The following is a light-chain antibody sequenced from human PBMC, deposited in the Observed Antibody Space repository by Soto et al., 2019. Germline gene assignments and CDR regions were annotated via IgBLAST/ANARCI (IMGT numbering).Light chain of an antibody. CDR3: SSFTPTTWV. J-gene: IGLJ3*02. Sequence: QSVLTQPASVSGSPGQSITISCTGSSSDVGGNKFVSWYQQHPGKAPQLIIYEVTNRPSGVSNRFSGSKSGNTASLTISGLQAEDEADYYCSSFTPTTWVFGGGTKLTVL. CDR2: EVT. CDR1: SSDVGGNKF. V-gene: IGLV2-14*01.